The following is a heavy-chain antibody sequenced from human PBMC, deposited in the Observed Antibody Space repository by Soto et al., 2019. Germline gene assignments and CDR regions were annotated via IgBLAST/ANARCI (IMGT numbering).Heavy chain of an antibody. V-gene: IGHV3-23*01. CDR2: IDRSGGTS. J-gene: IGHJ6*02. D-gene: IGHD2-2*02. CDR3: ARGDCSAAGCYIHYYYGMDV. Sequence: GGSLRLSCAAAGFTFRNYAMSWVRQAPGKGLEWVSAIDRSGGTSYYADSVKGRFTISRDNAKNTLYLQMNSLRADDTAVYYCARGDCSAAGCYIHYYYGMDVWGQGTTVTVSS. CDR1: GFTFRNYA.